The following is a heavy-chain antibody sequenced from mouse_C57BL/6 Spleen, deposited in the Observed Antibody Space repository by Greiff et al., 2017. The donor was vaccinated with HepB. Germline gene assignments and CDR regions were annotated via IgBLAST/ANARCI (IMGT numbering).Heavy chain of an antibody. CDR1: GFTFSSYA. J-gene: IGHJ4*01. CDR2: ISSGGDYI. Sequence: EVMLVESGEGLVKPGGSLKLSCAASGFTFSSYAMSWVRQTPEKRLEWVAYISSGGDYIYYADTVKGRFTISRDNARNTLYLQMSSLKSEDTAMYYCTRDYYDYDKGYAMDYWGQGTSVTVSS. CDR3: TRDYYDYDKGYAMDY. D-gene: IGHD2-4*01. V-gene: IGHV5-9-1*02.